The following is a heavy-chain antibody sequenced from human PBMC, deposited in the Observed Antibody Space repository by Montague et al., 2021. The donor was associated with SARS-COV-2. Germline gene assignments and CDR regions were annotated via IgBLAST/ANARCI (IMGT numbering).Heavy chain of an antibody. CDR3: AKWTTITFGSGSHPYGMDV. CDR2: ISWNSGSV. CDR1: GFTFDDCA. J-gene: IGHJ6*02. D-gene: IGHD3-10*01. V-gene: IGHV3-9*01. Sequence: SLRLSCAASGFTFDDCAMHWVRQAPGKGLEWVSGISWNSGSVSYADSVKGRFTISRDNAKNSLYLQMNSLRAEDTALYYCAKWTTITFGSGSHPYGMDVWGQGTTVTVSS.